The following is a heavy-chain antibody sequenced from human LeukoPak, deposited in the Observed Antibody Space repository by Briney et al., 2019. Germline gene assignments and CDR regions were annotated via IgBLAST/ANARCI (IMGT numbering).Heavy chain of an antibody. J-gene: IGHJ4*02. CDR2: ISWNSGSI. CDR1: GFTFDDYA. Sequence: GGSLRLSCAASGFTFDDYAMHWVRQAPGKGLEWVSGISWNSGSIGYADSVKGRFTISRDNAKNSLYLQMNSLRAEDTAVYYCARSDCSGGSCHRYWGQGTLVTVSS. CDR3: ARSDCSGGSCHRY. D-gene: IGHD2-15*01. V-gene: IGHV3-9*01.